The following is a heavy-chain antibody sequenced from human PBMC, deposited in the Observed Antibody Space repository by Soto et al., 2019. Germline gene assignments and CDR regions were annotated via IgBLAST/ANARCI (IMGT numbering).Heavy chain of an antibody. CDR2: NYYSGST. CDR1: GGSISSGGYY. CDR3: ARVAVARFGGDWGFDY. V-gene: IGHV4-31*03. D-gene: IGHD6-19*01. Sequence: QVQLQESGPGLVKPSQTLSLTCTVSGGSISSGGYYWSWIRQHPGKVLEWIGYNYYSGSTYYNPSLTRRVTISVDTTKNQFSLKLSSVTAADTAVYYCARVAVARFGGDWGFDYWGQGTLVTVSS. J-gene: IGHJ4*02.